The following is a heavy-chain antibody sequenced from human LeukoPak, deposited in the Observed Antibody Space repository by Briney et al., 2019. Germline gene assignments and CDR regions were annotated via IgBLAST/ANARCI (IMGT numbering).Heavy chain of an antibody. D-gene: IGHD3-10*01. CDR1: GGSISSYY. CDR3: ASSKGLLWFGESTNGDAFDI. V-gene: IGHV4-59*01. Sequence: SETLSLTCTVSGGSISSYYWSWIRQPPGKGLEWIGYIYYSGSTNYNPSLKSRVTISVDTSKNQFSLKLSSVTAADTAVYYCASSKGLLWFGESTNGDAFDIWGQGTMVTVSS. J-gene: IGHJ3*02. CDR2: IYYSGST.